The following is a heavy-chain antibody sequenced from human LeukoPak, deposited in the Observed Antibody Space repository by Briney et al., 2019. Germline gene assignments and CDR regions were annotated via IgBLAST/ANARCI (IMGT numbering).Heavy chain of an antibody. CDR3: ARGVGRYCSGGSRYGNWFDP. J-gene: IGHJ5*02. CDR2: IYYSGST. V-gene: IGHV4-59*01. CDR1: GGSISSYY. Sequence: SETLSLTCSVSGGSISSYYWSWIRQPPGKGLEWIGYIYYSGSTNYNPSLKSRVTISVDTSKNQFSLKLSSVTAADTAVYYCARGVGRYCSGGSRYGNWFDPWGQGTLVTVSS. D-gene: IGHD2-15*01.